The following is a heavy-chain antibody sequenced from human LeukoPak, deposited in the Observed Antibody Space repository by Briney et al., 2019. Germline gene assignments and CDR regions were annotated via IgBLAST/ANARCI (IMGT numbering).Heavy chain of an antibody. D-gene: IGHD2-21*01. J-gene: IGHJ4*02. CDR3: AKSDCGSHGCKLLNY. V-gene: IGHV3-7*03. CDR2: IKQDGTET. CDR1: GFTFSSYW. Sequence: PGGSLRLSCAASGFTFSSYWMTWVRQAPGKGLEWVGNIKQDGTETYYVDSVKGRFTISRDNSKNTLSLQMNGLRADDTAIYYCAKSDCGSHGCKLLNYWGQGILVTVSS.